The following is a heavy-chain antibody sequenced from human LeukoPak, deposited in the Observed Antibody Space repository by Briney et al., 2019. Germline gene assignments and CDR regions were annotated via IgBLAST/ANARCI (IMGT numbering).Heavy chain of an antibody. CDR2: IYHSGST. D-gene: IGHD2-15*01. J-gene: IGHJ5*02. V-gene: IGHV4-39*07. Sequence: SETLSLTCTVSGGSISSSSYYWGWIRQPPGKGLEWIGSIYHSGSTYYNPSLKSRVTISVDTSKNQFSLKLSSVTAADTAVYYCARSPEYCSGGRCYLNWFDPWGPGTLVTVSS. CDR3: ARSPEYCSGGRCYLNWFDP. CDR1: GGSISSSSYY.